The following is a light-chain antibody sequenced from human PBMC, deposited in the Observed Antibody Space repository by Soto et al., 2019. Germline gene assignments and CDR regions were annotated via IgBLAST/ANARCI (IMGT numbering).Light chain of an antibody. CDR1: SSDVGRNKF. CDR3: CSYTSSNTYV. J-gene: IGLJ1*01. V-gene: IGLV2-14*01. Sequence: QSALTHPASVSGAPGQSITISCTGTSSDVGRNKFVSWYQHHPGRAPKVIISDVSHRPSGVSNRFSGSKSGSTASLTISGLQTEDEADYYCCSYTSSNTYVFGSGTKVTVL. CDR2: DVS.